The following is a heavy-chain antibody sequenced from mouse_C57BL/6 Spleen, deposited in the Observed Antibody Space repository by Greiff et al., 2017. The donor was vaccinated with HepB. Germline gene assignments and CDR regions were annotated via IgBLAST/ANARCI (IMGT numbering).Heavy chain of an antibody. Sequence: VKLVESGAELARPGASVKLSCKASGYTFTSYGISWVKQRTGQGLEWIGEIYPRSGNTYYNEKFKGKATLTADKSSSTAYMELRSLTSEDSAVYFCARSEDGYSEGAMDYWGQGTSVTVSS. CDR3: ARSEDGYSEGAMDY. D-gene: IGHD2-3*01. CDR1: GYTFTSYG. V-gene: IGHV1-81*01. CDR2: IYPRSGNT. J-gene: IGHJ4*01.